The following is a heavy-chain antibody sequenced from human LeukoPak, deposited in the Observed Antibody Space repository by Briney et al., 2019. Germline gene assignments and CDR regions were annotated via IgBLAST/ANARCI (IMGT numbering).Heavy chain of an antibody. CDR3: ARLRPWYFDL. Sequence: SETLSLTCTVSGGSISSYYWSWIRQPAGKGLEWIGSIYYSGSTYYNPSLKSRVTISVDTSKNQFSLKLSSVTAADTAVYYCARLRPWYFDLWGRGTLVTVSS. J-gene: IGHJ2*01. CDR2: IYYSGST. D-gene: IGHD4-17*01. CDR1: GGSISSYY. V-gene: IGHV4-59*05.